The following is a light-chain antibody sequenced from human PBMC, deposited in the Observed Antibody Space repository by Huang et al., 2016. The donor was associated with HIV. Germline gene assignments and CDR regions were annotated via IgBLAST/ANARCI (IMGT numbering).Light chain of an antibody. V-gene: IGKV3-15*01. CDR3: HQYNNWLLS. Sequence: IVMTQSPATLSVSPGERVTLSCRANRSVSSNLAWYQPRPGQAPRLLIYGSSTRSPGIPARFSVSGSWTDFSLTISSLQSEDFALYYCHQYNNWLLSFGGGTRVDI. J-gene: IGKJ4*01. CDR2: GSS. CDR1: RSVSSN.